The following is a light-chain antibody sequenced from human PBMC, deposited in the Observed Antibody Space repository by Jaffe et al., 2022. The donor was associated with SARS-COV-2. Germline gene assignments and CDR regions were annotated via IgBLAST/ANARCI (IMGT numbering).Light chain of an antibody. CDR1: QSVGSW. J-gene: IGKJ1*01. CDR3: QQYDNYWT. V-gene: IGKV1-5*03. CDR2: KAS. Sequence: DIQMTQSPSTLSASVGDRVTITCRASQSVGSWLAWYQQKPGKAPKLLIYKASSLESGVPSRFTGTGSGTEFILTITSLQPDDFATYYCQQYDNYWTFGQGTKVEIK.